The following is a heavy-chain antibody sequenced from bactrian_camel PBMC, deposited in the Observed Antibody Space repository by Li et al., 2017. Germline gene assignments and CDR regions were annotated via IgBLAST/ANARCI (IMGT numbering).Heavy chain of an antibody. V-gene: IGHV3S59*01. D-gene: IGHD2*01. CDR2: IGTAGGRT. Sequence: VQLVESGGGSVQVGGSLTLSCAHDAVFNTTVCVGWFRQAPGKEREGVAGIGTAGGRTWIADSVKDRFTITQDAAKTTLYLQMNSLKPEDTAKYYCAARGYCYISDGLFGGDVGFGYWGQGTQVTVS. J-gene: IGHJ6*01. CDR3: AARGYCYISDGLFGGDVGFGY. CDR1: AVFNTTVC.